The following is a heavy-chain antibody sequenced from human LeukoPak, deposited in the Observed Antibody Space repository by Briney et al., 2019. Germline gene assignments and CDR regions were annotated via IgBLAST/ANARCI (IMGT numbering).Heavy chain of an antibody. D-gene: IGHD5-18*01. CDR2: IYYSGST. CDR1: GYSISSSYY. J-gene: IGHJ5*02. V-gene: IGHV4-61*01. CDR3: ARDRFSYGDANWFDP. Sequence: SETLSLTCAVSGYSISSSYYWSWIRQSPGKGLEWIGYIYYSGSTNYNPSLKSRVTISVDTSKNQFSLKLSSVTAADTAVYYCARDRFSYGDANWFDPWGQGTLVTVSS.